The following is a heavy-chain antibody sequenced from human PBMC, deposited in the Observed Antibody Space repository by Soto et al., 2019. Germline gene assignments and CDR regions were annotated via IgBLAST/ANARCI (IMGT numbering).Heavy chain of an antibody. CDR2: IWYDGSNK. J-gene: IGHJ4*02. D-gene: IGHD3-22*01. V-gene: IGHV3-33*01. Sequence: QVQLVESGGGVVQPGRSLRLSCAASGFTFSSYGMHWVRQAPGKGLEWVAVIWYDGSNKYYADSVKGRFTISRDNSKHTLYLQMNSLRPEDTAVYYCASTDSSGYYFDYWGQGTLVTVSS. CDR1: GFTFSSYG. CDR3: ASTDSSGYYFDY.